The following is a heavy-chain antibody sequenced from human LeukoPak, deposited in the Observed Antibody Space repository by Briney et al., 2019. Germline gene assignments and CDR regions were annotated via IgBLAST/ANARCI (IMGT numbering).Heavy chain of an antibody. CDR2: IIPILGIA. J-gene: IGHJ4*02. CDR1: GGTFSSYA. D-gene: IGHD3-10*01. V-gene: IGHV1-69*04. CDR3: ARDNLPGVRGGY. Sequence: SVKVSCKASGGTFSSYAISWVRQAPGQGLEWMGRIIPILGIANYAQKFPGRVTITADKSTSTAYMELSSLRSEDTAVYYCARDNLPGVRGGYWGQGTLVTVSS.